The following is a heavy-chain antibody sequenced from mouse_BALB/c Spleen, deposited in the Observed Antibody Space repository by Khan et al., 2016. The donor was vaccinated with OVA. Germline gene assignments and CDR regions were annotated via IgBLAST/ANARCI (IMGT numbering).Heavy chain of an antibody. CDR3: ARGACSDAIDY. CDR1: GFNIKDSY. V-gene: IGHV14-3*02. J-gene: IGHJ4*01. Sequence: VQLQQSGPELVKPGASVTLSCTASGFNIKDSYIHWVRQRPEQGLDYIGTIDPANGDTKYDPKFQGKATITTDTSSNTAYLHLSSLTSADTAVWYCARGACSDAIDYWSQGTTDTVSS. CDR2: IDPANGDT.